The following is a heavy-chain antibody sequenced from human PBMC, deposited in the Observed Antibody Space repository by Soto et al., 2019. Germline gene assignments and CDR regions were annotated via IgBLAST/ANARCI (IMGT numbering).Heavy chain of an antibody. CDR1: GFTFSSFA. D-gene: IGHD2-2*01. CDR2: VTSSASST. V-gene: IGHV3-23*01. J-gene: IGHJ4*02. CDR3: ARDFCPVPTCYDL. Sequence: GQLLESGGGMVQPGGSLRLSCAASGFTFSSFAMNWVRLPPGRGLEWVAAVTSSASSTHYADSVKGRFTISRDNSKNTLYLQMNSLRAEDTAVYYCARDFCPVPTCYDLWGQGVLVTVSS.